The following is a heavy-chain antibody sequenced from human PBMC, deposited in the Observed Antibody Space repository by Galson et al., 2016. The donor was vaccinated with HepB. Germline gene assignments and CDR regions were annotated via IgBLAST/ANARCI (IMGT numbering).Heavy chain of an antibody. J-gene: IGHJ4*02. CDR2: VSASGVST. D-gene: IGHD3-22*01. V-gene: IGHV3-23*01. CDR1: GFTFSSSA. CDR3: AKALNYYDSSGYSAVFDY. Sequence: SLRLSCAASGFTFSSSAMSWVRQAPGKGLEWVSTVSASGVSTYYTESVKGRFTISRDNSKNTLYLQMNSLRAEDTAVYYCAKALNYYDSSGYSAVFDYWGQGTLVTVSS.